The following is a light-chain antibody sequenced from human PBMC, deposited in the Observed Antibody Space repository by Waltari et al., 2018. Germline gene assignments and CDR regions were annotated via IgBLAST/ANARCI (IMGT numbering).Light chain of an antibody. J-gene: IGKJ4*01. CDR1: QGISTY. V-gene: IGKV1-9*01. Sequence: DIQLTQSPSFLSSSVGDRVPISCRASQGISTYLAWFQQKPGKAPRRLIYAAAILQDGVPSRFSGSGSGTDFTLTISSLQPEDFGTYYCQQIKSYPITFGGGTKVEVK. CDR3: QQIKSYPIT. CDR2: AAA.